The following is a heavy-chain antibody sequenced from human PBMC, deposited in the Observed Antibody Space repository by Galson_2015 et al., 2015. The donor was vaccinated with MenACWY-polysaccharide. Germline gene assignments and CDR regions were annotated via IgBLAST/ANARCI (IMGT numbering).Heavy chain of an antibody. J-gene: IGHJ3*02. CDR3: ARDNPYDSSGLRAFDI. V-gene: IGHV1-46*03. D-gene: IGHD3-22*01. Sequence: SVKVSCKASGYTFTSYYMHWVRQAPGQGLEWMGIINPSGGSTSYAQKFQGRVTMTRDTSTSTVYMELSSLRSEDTAVYYCARDNPYDSSGLRAFDIWGQGTMVTVSS. CDR1: GYTFTSYY. CDR2: INPSGGST.